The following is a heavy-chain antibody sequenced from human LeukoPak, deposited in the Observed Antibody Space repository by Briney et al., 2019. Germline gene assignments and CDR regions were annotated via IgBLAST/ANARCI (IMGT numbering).Heavy chain of an antibody. CDR3: ASQILAVIPRYSDY. Sequence: SETLSLTCTVSGASISSSDYFWGWIRQPPGKGLEWIGSIYYSGSTYYNPSLKSRVTISVDTSKNQFSLKLSSVTAADTALYYCASQILAVIPRYSDYWGQGTLVTVSS. CDR2: IYYSGST. CDR1: GASISSSDYF. D-gene: IGHD2-2*02. V-gene: IGHV4-39*01. J-gene: IGHJ4*02.